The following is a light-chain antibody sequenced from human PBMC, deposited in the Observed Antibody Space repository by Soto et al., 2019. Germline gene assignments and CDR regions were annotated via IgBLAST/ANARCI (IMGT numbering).Light chain of an antibody. Sequence: DIQMTQSPSTLSASVGDRVTITCRASQTISSWLAWYQQKPGKAPKLLLYKASTLKSGVPSRFSGSGSGTEFTLTISSLQPDDFATYCCQHYNRYSAAFGQGTKVELK. V-gene: IGKV1-5*03. CDR2: KAS. CDR3: QHYNRYSAA. CDR1: QTISSW. J-gene: IGKJ1*01.